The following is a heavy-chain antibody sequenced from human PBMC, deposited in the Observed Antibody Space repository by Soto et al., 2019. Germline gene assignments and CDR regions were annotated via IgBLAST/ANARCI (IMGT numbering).Heavy chain of an antibody. D-gene: IGHD2-2*01. V-gene: IGHV1-18*04. J-gene: IGHJ4*02. CDR3: ARTYCSSARCYSDY. CDR1: GYTFTSHG. Sequence: QVQLVQSGAEVKKPGASVKVSCKTSGYTFTSHGISWVRQAPGQGLEWMGWISAYNGNTNYAQKLQGRVTMTTDTPMSTAYMELRSLRSDDTAVYYCARTYCSSARCYSDYWGQGTLVTVSS. CDR2: ISAYNGNT.